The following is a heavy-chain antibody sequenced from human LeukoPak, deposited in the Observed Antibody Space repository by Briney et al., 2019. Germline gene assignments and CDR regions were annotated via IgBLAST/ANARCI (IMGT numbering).Heavy chain of an antibody. Sequence: GGSLRLSCAASGFSFSDYYVSWIRQAPGKGLEWVSYISSSGSIIIYADSVKGRFTTSRDNAKNSLYLQMNSLRAEDTAVYYCARVHGDCSGGNCYYFDHWGQGTLVTVAS. CDR3: ARVHGDCSGGNCYYFDH. V-gene: IGHV3-11*01. D-gene: IGHD2-15*01. J-gene: IGHJ4*02. CDR2: ISSSGSII. CDR1: GFSFSDYY.